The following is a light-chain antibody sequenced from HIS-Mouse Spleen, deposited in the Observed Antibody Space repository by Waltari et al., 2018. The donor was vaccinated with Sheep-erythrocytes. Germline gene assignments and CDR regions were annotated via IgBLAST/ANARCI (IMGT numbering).Light chain of an antibody. J-gene: IGLJ3*02. Sequence: QSALTQPRSVSGSPGQSVTISCTGTSSDVGGYNYVSWYQQHPGKAPKLIIYDVSKRPSGVSDRFSGSKSGTSASLAISGLQSEDEADYYCAAWDDSLNGPVFGGGTKLTVL. V-gene: IGLV2-11*01. CDR1: SSDVGGYNY. CDR2: DVS. CDR3: AAWDDSLNGPV.